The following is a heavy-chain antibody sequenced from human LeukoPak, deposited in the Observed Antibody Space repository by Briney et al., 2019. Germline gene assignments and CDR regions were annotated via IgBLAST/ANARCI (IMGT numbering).Heavy chain of an antibody. V-gene: IGHV4-39*01. D-gene: IGHD5-12*01. Sequence: SETLSLTCTVSGGSISSSSYYWGRVRQSPGKGLEWIGNIYSSGNTYYNPSLKSRVTMYIDTSKNQFFLKLSSVTAADTAMYYCAKSNGYGLIDYWGQGTLVTVSS. CDR3: AKSNGYGLIDY. CDR1: GGSISSSSYY. CDR2: IYSSGNT. J-gene: IGHJ4*02.